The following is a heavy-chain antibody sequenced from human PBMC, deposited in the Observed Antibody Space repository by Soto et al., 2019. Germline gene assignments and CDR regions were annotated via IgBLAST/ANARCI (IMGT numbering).Heavy chain of an antibody. D-gene: IGHD2-2*01. Sequence: SETLSLTCNVSGDSLSSNYWSWIRQPPGKGLEWIGCIYYSGSTYYNLSLKSRVTISVDTSKNQFSLKLSSVTATDTAVYYCASNIVVVPAAMYYYYGMDVWGQGTTVTVSS. CDR3: ASNIVVVPAAMYYYYGMDV. J-gene: IGHJ6*02. V-gene: IGHV4-59*04. CDR2: IYYSGST. CDR1: GDSLSSNY.